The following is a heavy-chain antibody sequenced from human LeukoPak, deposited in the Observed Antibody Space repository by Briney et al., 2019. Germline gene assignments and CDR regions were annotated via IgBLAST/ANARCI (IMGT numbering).Heavy chain of an antibody. CDR2: ISSSSGYI. Sequence: RIRSCSASEVRFRGCTMNWVRQAQGKGLEWVSSISSSSGYIYYAGSLKGRFTISRDNAKNSLYLQMNSLRAEDTAVYYCARGRGGNYFDYWGQGTLVTVSS. CDR3: ARGRGGNYFDY. J-gene: IGHJ4*02. D-gene: IGHD3-10*01. V-gene: IGHV3-21*01. CDR1: EVRFRGCT.